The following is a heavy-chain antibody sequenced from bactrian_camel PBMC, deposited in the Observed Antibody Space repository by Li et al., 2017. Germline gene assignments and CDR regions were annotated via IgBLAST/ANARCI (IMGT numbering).Heavy chain of an antibody. CDR1: GFTFSRHW. CDR2: INSDGGIT. Sequence: QLVESGGGLVQPGGSLRLSCAASGFTFSRHWMYWVRQTPGKGLEWVSTINSDGGITYYADSVKGRFTISRDNAQNTLSLQMNSLKPEDTAVYYCAADLTYGGYWLGAGGLRATEYNYWGQGTQVTVS. V-gene: IGHV3S25*01. J-gene: IGHJ4*01. CDR3: AADLTYGGYWLGAGGLRATEYNY. D-gene: IGHD6*01.